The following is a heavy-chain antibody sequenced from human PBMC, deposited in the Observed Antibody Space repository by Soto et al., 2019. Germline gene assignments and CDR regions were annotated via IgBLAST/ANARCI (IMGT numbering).Heavy chain of an antibody. CDR1: GGSSSSGGYY. Sequence: ALETLSLTCTVSGGSSSSGGYYLSWIRQHPGKGLEWIGYIYYSKSTYYNPSLKSRVTISLDTSKNQFSLKLTSVTVADTAVYYCARSVFPWGQGTLVTSPQ. CDR3: ARSVFP. J-gene: IGHJ5*02. V-gene: IGHV4-31*03. CDR2: IYYSKST.